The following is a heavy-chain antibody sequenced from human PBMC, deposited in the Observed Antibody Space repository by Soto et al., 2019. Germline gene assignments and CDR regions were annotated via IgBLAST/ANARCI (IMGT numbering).Heavy chain of an antibody. Sequence: QLQLQESGPGLVKPSETLSLTCTVSGGSISSSSYYWGWIRQPPGKGLEWIGSIYYSGSTYYNPSLKSRVTTSVDTSNNQFSLKLSSATAADTAVYYCARQVPRAEDHDAFDIWGQGTMVTVSS. CDR2: IYYSGST. CDR1: GGSISSSSYY. V-gene: IGHV4-39*01. J-gene: IGHJ3*02. CDR3: ARQVPRAEDHDAFDI. D-gene: IGHD2-15*01.